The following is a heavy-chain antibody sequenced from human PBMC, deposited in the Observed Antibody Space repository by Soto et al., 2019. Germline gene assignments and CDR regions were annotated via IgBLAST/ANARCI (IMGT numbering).Heavy chain of an antibody. V-gene: IGHV3-7*01. D-gene: IGHD3-9*01. CDR2: IKQDGSEK. CDR3: ARDLLLRYFDWLPGGSPPWSVAFDI. J-gene: IGHJ3*02. Sequence: EVQLVESGGGLVRPGGSLRLSCAASGFTFSSYWMSWVRQAPGKGLEWVANIKQDGSEKYYVDSVKGRFTISRDNAKNSLYLQMNSLRAEDTAVYYCARDLLLRYFDWLPGGSPPWSVAFDIWGQGTMVTVSS. CDR1: GFTFSSYW.